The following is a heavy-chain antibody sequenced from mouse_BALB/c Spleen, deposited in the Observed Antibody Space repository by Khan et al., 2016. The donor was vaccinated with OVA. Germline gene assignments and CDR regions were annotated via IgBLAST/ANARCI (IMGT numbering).Heavy chain of an antibody. CDR1: GFSLSRYN. J-gene: IGHJ4*01. CDR3: ARAYYRYDGYYAMDY. D-gene: IGHD2-14*01. Sequence: VELVESGPGLVAPSQSLSITCTVSGFSLSRYNIHWVRQPPGKGLEWLGMIWGGGGTDYNSTLKSRLSISKDNSKSQVFLKMNSLQTVDTAMYYCARAYYRYDGYYAMDYWGQGTSGTVSS. CDR2: IWGGGGT. V-gene: IGHV2-6-4*01.